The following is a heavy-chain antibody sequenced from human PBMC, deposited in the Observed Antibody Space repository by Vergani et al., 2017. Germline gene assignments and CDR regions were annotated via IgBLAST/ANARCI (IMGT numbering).Heavy chain of an antibody. V-gene: IGHV3-23*01. CDR3: AKDVAATPFYYSMDV. CDR2: ISGSGAGT. CDR1: GFTFSSGA. Sequence: EVQLLESGGGLVQPGGSLRLSCAASGFTFSSGARSWVRQAPGQGMEWVSAISGSGAGTYYADSLKGRFTISKDNSKNTLYLPLNSLRAEDTAAYYCAKDVAATPFYYSMDVWGKGTTVTVYS. D-gene: IGHD4-23*01. J-gene: IGHJ6*03.